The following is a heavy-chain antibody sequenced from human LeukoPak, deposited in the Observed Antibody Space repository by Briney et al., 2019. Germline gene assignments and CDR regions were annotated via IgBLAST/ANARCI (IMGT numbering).Heavy chain of an antibody. Sequence: SETLSLTCTVSGGSISSTSYYWGWIRQPPGKGLEWIGTIFYRGGTYYNPSLKSRVTISVDTSNNQFSLRLSSVTAADTAVYYCAILGTGGSWGQGTLVTVSS. V-gene: IGHV4-39*01. CDR2: IFYRGGT. J-gene: IGHJ5*02. CDR1: GGSISSTSYY. CDR3: AILGTGGS. D-gene: IGHD3-10*01.